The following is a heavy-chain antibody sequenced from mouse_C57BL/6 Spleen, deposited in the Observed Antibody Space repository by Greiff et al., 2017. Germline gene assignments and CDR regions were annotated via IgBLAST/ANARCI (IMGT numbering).Heavy chain of an antibody. V-gene: IGHV5-17*01. CDR2: ISSGSSTI. CDR1: GFTFSDYG. J-gene: IGHJ3*01. Sequence: EVQRVESGGGLVKPGGSLKLSCAASGFTFSDYGMHWVRQAPEKGLEWVAYISSGSSTIYYADTVKGRFTISRDNAKNTLFLQMTSLRSEDTAMYYCARGTMVTKAWFAYWGQGTLVTVSA. D-gene: IGHD2-2*01. CDR3: ARGTMVTKAWFAY.